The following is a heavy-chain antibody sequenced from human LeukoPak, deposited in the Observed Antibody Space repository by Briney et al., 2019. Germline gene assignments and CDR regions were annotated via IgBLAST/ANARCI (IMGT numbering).Heavy chain of an antibody. CDR1: GYTFTGYY. CDR2: INPNSGGT. J-gene: IGHJ4*02. V-gene: IGHV1-2*02. Sequence: ASVKVSCKPSGYTFTGYYMHWVRQSPGQGLEWMGWINPNSGGTNYAQKFQGRVTMTRDTSISTAYMELSRLRSDDTAVYYCAATQIVDTAMDTFDYWGQGALVTVSS. CDR3: AATQIVDTAMDTFDY. D-gene: IGHD5-18*01.